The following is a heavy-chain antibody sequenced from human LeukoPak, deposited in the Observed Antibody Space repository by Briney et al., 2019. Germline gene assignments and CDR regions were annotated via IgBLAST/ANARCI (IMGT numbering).Heavy chain of an antibody. Sequence: GGSLRLSCAVPGITLSNYGMSWVRQAPGKGLEWVAGISDRGGRTNYADSVKGRFTISRENSKNTLYLQMNSLRAEDTAVYFCAKRGVVIRVILVGFHREAYYFDSWGQGALVTVSS. CDR3: AKRGVVIRVILVGFHREAYYFDS. CDR1: GITLSNYG. D-gene: IGHD3-10*01. J-gene: IGHJ4*02. CDR2: ISDRGGRT. V-gene: IGHV3-23*01.